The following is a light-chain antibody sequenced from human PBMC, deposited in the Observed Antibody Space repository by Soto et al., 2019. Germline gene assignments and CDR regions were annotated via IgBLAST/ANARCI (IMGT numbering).Light chain of an antibody. V-gene: IGKV3-11*01. CDR2: DAS. J-gene: IGKJ3*01. Sequence: EIVLTQSPATLSLSPGERATLSRRASQSVSSYLAWYQQKPGQAPRLLIYDASNRATGIPARFSGSGSGTDFTLTISSLEPEDFAVYYCQQRSNWSFTFGPGTKVDIK. CDR3: QQRSNWSFT. CDR1: QSVSSY.